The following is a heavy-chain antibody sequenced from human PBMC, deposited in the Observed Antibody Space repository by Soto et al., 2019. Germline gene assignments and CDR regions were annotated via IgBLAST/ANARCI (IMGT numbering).Heavy chain of an antibody. CDR3: IVRYPYYFDY. J-gene: IGHJ4*02. Sequence: EVQLVESGGGLVKPGGSLRLSCAASGFTFSNAWMNWVRQAPGKGLEWVGRIKSKTDGGTTDYAAPVKGRFTISRDESRNTLYLQMNSLKTEDTAVYYCIVRYPYYFDYWGQGTLVTVSS. V-gene: IGHV3-15*07. D-gene: IGHD2-21*01. CDR1: GFTFSNAW. CDR2: IKSKTDGGTT.